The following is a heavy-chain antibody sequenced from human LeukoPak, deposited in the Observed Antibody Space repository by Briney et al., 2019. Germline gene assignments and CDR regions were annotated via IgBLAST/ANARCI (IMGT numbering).Heavy chain of an antibody. V-gene: IGHV3-30-3*01. CDR1: GFTFSSYA. D-gene: IGHD3-3*01. J-gene: IGHJ4*02. CDR3: AKESTIFGVVTTRHFDY. CDR2: ISYDGSNK. Sequence: PGRSLRLSCAASGFTFSSYAMHWVRQAPGKGLEWVAVISYDGSNKYYADSVKGRFTISRDNSKNTLYLQMNSLRAEDTAVYYCAKESTIFGVVTTRHFDYWGQGTLVTVSS.